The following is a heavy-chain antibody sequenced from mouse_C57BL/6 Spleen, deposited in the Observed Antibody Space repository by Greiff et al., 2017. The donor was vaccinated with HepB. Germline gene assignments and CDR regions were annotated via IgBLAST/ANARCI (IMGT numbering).Heavy chain of an antibody. J-gene: IGHJ2*01. CDR2: IYPGDGDT. CDR1: GYAFSSSW. D-gene: IGHD1-1*01. CDR3: ARYGYYGSSPYYFDY. V-gene: IGHV1-82*01. Sequence: VQLQQSGPELVKPGASVKISCKASGYAFSSSWMNWVKQRPGKGLEWIGRIYPGDGDTNYNGKFKGKATLTADKSSSTAYMQLSSLTSEDSAVSFCARYGYYGSSPYYFDYWGQGTTLTVSS.